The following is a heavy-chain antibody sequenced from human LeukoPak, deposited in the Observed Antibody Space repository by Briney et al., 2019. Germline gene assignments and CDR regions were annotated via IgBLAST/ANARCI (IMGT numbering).Heavy chain of an antibody. V-gene: IGHV1-69*04. CDR2: IIPILGIA. J-gene: IGHJ4*02. Sequence: GASVKVSCKASGGTFSSYAISWVRQAPGQGLEWMGRIIPILGIANYAQKFQGRVTITADKSTSTAYMELSSLRSEDTAVYYCASQEICSSPSCLYVFDYWGQGTLVTVSS. CDR1: GGTFSSYA. D-gene: IGHD2-2*01. CDR3: ASQEICSSPSCLYVFDY.